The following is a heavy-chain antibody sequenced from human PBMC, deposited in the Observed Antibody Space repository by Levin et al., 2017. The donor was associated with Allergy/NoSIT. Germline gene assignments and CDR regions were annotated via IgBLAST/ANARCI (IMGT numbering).Heavy chain of an antibody. Sequence: GSLRLSCAVYGGSFSGYYWSWIRQPPGKGLEWIGEINHSGSTNYNPSLKSRVTISVDTSKNQFSLKLSSVTAADTAVYYCARGALRYCSSTSCYRDAFDIWGQGTMVTVSS. D-gene: IGHD2-2*01. J-gene: IGHJ3*02. CDR2: INHSGST. CDR3: ARGALRYCSSTSCYRDAFDI. V-gene: IGHV4-34*01. CDR1: GGSFSGYY.